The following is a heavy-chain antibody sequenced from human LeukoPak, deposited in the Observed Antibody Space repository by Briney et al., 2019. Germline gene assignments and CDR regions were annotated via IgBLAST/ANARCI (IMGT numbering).Heavy chain of an antibody. CDR3: ARYGDLDDAFDI. CDR1: ELTVSTNY. J-gene: IGHJ3*02. D-gene: IGHD4-17*01. CDR2: MYSGGST. Sequence: GGSLRLSCAASELTVSTNYMSWVRQPPGKGLEWVSIMYSGGSTFYSDSVKGRFSISRDTSQNTFYLQMNSLRAEDTAVYYCARYGDLDDAFDIWGQGTMVTVSS. V-gene: IGHV3-66*01.